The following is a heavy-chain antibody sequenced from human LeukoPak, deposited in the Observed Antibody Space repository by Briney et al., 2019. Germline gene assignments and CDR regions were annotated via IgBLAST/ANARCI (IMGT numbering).Heavy chain of an antibody. D-gene: IGHD3-9*01. CDR1: GFTFSSYA. V-gene: IGHV3-23*01. CDR2: ISGSGVSA. J-gene: IGHJ4*02. Sequence: PGGSLRLSCAASGFTFSSYAMSWVRQAPGKGLEWVSAISGSGVSAYYADSVKGRFTTSRDNSKNTLYLQMNTLRAEDTAVYYCAKELLRYFDWGQGTLVTVSS. CDR3: AKELLRYFD.